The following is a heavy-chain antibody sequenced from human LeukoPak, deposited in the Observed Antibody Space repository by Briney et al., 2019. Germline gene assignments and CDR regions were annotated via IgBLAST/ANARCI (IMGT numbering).Heavy chain of an antibody. Sequence: ASVKVSCKASGYTFTGYYMHWVRQAPGQGLEWMGWINPNSGGTNYAQKFQGRVTMTRDTSISTAYMELSRLRSDDTAVYYCARSIVVVPGALGYWGQGTLVTVSS. J-gene: IGHJ4*02. V-gene: IGHV1-2*02. D-gene: IGHD2-2*01. CDR3: ARSIVVVPGALGY. CDR1: GYTFTGYY. CDR2: INPNSGGT.